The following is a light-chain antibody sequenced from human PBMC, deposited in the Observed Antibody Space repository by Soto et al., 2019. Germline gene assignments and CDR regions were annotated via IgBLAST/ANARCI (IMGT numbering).Light chain of an antibody. CDR3: QQYGSSPLT. J-gene: IGKJ4*01. Sequence: EIVMTQSPATLSVSPGERATLSCRASQSVSSNLAWYQQKPGQAPRLLIYGASTRATGIPARFSGSGSGTEFTLTISSLEPEDSAIYYCQQYGSSPLTFGGGTKVDIK. CDR2: GAS. V-gene: IGKV3-15*01. CDR1: QSVSSN.